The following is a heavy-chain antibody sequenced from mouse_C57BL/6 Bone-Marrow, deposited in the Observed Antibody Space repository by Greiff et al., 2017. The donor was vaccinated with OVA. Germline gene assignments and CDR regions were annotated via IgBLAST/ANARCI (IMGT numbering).Heavy chain of an antibody. J-gene: IGHJ4*01. CDR1: GYTFTSYC. V-gene: IGHV1-69*01. D-gene: IGHD3-2*02. CDR2: IDPSDSIT. CDR3: AREGEQFRVRRGMDY. Sequence: QVQLQQPGAELVMPGASVKLSCKASGYTFTSYCMHWVKQRPGQGLEWIGGIDPSDSITNYNKKFKVKSTLTVDKSSSTAYMQLSRLTSEDSAVYYCAREGEQFRVRRGMDYWGQGTSVTVSS.